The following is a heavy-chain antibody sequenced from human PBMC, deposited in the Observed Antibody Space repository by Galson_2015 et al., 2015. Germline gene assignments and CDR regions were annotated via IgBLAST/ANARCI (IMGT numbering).Heavy chain of an antibody. J-gene: IGHJ5*02. D-gene: IGHD4-17*01. V-gene: IGHV1-69*13. CDR2: IIPISGTA. Sequence: SVKVSCKASGGTFSSYGMSWVRQAPGQGLEWMGGIIPISGTANYAQKFQGRVTITADESTSTAYMDVSSLRSDDTAVYYCARTPPTTVTSWSDPWGQGTLVTVSS. CDR3: ARTPPTTVTSWSDP. CDR1: GGTFSSYG.